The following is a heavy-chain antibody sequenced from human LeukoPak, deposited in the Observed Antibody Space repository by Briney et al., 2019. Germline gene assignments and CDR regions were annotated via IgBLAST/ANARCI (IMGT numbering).Heavy chain of an antibody. V-gene: IGHV4-34*01. D-gene: IGHD3-10*01. CDR1: DASFSGYY. J-gene: IGHJ4*02. CDR3: ARDRGADI. Sequence: SETLSLTCAIYDASFSGYYWSWIRQPPGKGLEWIGEIHPSGSPSYNPSLKSRVTISVDRSKNQFSLKLSSVTAADTAVYYCARDRGADIWGQGTLVTVSS. CDR2: IHPSGSP.